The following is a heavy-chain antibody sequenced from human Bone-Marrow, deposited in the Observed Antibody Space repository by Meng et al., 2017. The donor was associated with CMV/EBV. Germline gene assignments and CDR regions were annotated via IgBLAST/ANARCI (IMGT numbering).Heavy chain of an antibody. D-gene: IGHD4-11*01. V-gene: IGHV3-21*01. CDR2: ISSSSSYI. CDR1: GFTFSSYS. Sequence: GGSLRLSCAASGFTFSSYSMNWVRQAPGKGLEWVSSISSSSSYIYYADSVKGRFTISRDNAKNSLYLQMNSLRAEDTAVYYCASVDYSNSYYYYYGMDVWGQGTTVTGYS. CDR3: ASVDYSNSYYYYYGMDV. J-gene: IGHJ6*01.